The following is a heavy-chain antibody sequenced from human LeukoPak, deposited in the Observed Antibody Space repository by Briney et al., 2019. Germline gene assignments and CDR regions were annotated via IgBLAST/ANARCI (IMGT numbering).Heavy chain of an antibody. CDR3: ARAVGIYGSGSSRFDP. J-gene: IGHJ5*02. CDR1: GGSISSSSYY. D-gene: IGHD3-10*01. Sequence: SETLSLTCTVSGGSISSSSYYWGWIRQPPRKGLEWIGLIYYSGSTYYNPSLKSRVTISVDTSKNQFSLKLSSVTAADTAVYYCARAVGIYGSGSSRFDPWGQGTLVTVSS. V-gene: IGHV4-39*07. CDR2: IYYSGST.